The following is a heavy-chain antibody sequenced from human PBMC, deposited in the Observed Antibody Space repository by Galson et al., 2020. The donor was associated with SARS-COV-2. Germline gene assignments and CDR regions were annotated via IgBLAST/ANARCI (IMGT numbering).Heavy chain of an antibody. CDR2: ISAYNGNT. J-gene: IGHJ4*02. CDR3: ARDHRSEAAAGIDY. Sequence: ASVKVSCKASGYAFTSYGISWVRQAPGQGLEWMGWISAYNGNTNYAQKLQGRVTMTTDTSTSTAYMELRSLRSDDTAVYYCARDHRSEAAAGIDYWGQGTLVTVSS. D-gene: IGHD6-13*01. CDR1: GYAFTSYG. V-gene: IGHV1-18*01.